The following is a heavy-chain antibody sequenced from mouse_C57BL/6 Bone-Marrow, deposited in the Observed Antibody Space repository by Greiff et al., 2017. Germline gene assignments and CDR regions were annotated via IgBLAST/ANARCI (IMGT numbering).Heavy chain of an antibody. CDR2: IDPENGDT. J-gene: IGHJ2*01. CDR3: TTDYGSSPDY. D-gene: IGHD1-1*01. V-gene: IGHV14-4*01. CDR1: GFNIKDDY. Sequence: DVKLVESGAELVRPGASVKLSCTASGFNIKDDYMHWVKQRPEQGLEWIGWIDPENGDTEYASKFQGRATITADTASHTAYLQHSSLTSEDTAVYYCTTDYGSSPDYWGQGTTLTVSS.